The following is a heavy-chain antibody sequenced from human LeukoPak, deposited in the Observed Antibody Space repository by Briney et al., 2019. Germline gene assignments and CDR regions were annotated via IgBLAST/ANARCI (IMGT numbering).Heavy chain of an antibody. J-gene: IGHJ4*02. CDR1: GGSISSSSYY. V-gene: IGHV4-39*01. D-gene: IGHD4-17*01. Sequence: SETLSLTCTVSGGSISSSSYYWGWIRQPPGKGLEWIGSIYYSGSTYYNPSLKSRVTISVDTSKNQFSLKLSSVTAADTAVYYCASDYGDRTFDYWGQGTLVTVSS. CDR3: ASDYGDRTFDY. CDR2: IYYSGST.